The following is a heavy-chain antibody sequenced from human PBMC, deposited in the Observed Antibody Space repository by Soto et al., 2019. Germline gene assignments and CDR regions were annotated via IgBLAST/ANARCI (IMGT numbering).Heavy chain of an antibody. V-gene: IGHV3-21*01. CDR2: ISSTGSPM. Sequence: GGSLRLSCEAPGFTFKIYDMNWVRQAPGKGLEWVSYISSTGSPMYYAESVKGRFTISRDNAKNSLFLQMNSLRGEDTAIYFCARATRRSTLVRGVTTALDYWGQGALVTVSS. CDR3: ARATRRSTLVRGVTTALDY. J-gene: IGHJ4*02. CDR1: GFTFKIYD. D-gene: IGHD3-10*01.